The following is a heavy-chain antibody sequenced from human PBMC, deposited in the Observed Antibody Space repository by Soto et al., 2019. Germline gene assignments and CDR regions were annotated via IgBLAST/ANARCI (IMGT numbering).Heavy chain of an antibody. D-gene: IGHD1-1*01. CDR2: IFYNGIT. CDR1: GGSISSISHS. Sequence: SETLSLTCTVSGGSISSISHSWGWIRQSPGQGLEWIGNIFYNGITYYNPSLKSRVTISADTSKNHFSLKLRSVTVADTAVYSCARLVNGTRYYFDFWGQGSLVTVSS. V-gene: IGHV4-39*02. J-gene: IGHJ4*02. CDR3: ARLVNGTRYYFDF.